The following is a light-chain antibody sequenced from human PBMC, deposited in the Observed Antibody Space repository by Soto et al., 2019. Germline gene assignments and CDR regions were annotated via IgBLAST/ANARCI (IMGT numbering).Light chain of an antibody. V-gene: IGKV3-20*01. Sequence: EVVLTQSPGTLSLSPGERATLSCGASQSVGSTYVAWYQQKPGQAPRLLIYGASSRATGIPDRFSGSGSGTDFTLTISRLEPEDFAVYYCQQYNKSPWTFGQGTKVEMK. CDR1: QSVGSTY. CDR3: QQYNKSPWT. CDR2: GAS. J-gene: IGKJ1*01.